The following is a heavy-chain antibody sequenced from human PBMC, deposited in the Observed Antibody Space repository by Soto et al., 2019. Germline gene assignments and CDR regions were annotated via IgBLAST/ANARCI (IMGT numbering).Heavy chain of an antibody. Sequence: EVQLLESGGDLVQPGGSLRLSCAASGFTFTNYLMTWVRQAPGKGLEWVSSIDKSGGDTYYADSGKGRFTISRDNSKNTLYLKMNGLRAEDTALYYCAKDTYSRSWDFWGQGTLVTVSS. D-gene: IGHD2-2*01. CDR1: GFTFTNYL. CDR3: AKDTYSRSWDF. J-gene: IGHJ4*02. V-gene: IGHV3-23*05. CDR2: IDKSGGDT.